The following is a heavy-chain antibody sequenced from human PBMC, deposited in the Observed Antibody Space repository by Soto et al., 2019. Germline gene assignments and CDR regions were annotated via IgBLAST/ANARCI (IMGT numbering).Heavy chain of an antibody. CDR2: ISYDGSNK. Sequence: QVQLVESGGGVVQPGRSLRLSCAASGFTFRSDGMHWVRQAAGKRPEWVAVISYDGSNKHYADSAKGRFTISRDNSKNMRYLQTNSLSPEDTAVYYCTKVASSAYYYYPYGMDVWGQGTTVTVSS. CDR3: TKVASSAYYYYPYGMDV. D-gene: IGHD3-22*01. CDR1: GFTFRSDG. V-gene: IGHV3-30*18. J-gene: IGHJ6*02.